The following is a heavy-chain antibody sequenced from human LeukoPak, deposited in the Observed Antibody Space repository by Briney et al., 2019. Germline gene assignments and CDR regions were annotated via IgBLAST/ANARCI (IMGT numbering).Heavy chain of an antibody. CDR3: AENSGSYFRAFDY. V-gene: IGHV4-39*07. D-gene: IGHD1-26*01. Sequence: SETLSLTCTVSGGSISSSSYYWGWIRQPPGTGLEWIGSIYYSGSTYYNPSLKSRVTISVDTSKNQFSLKLSSVTAADTAVYYCAENSGSYFRAFDYWGQGTLVTVSS. J-gene: IGHJ4*02. CDR1: GGSISSSSYY. CDR2: IYYSGST.